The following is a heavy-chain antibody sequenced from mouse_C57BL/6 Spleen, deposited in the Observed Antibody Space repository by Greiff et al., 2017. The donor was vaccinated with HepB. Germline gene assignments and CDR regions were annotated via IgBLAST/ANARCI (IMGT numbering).Heavy chain of an antibody. CDR1: GYSFTGYY. D-gene: IGHD2-12*01. J-gene: IGHJ3*01. V-gene: IGHV1-42*01. CDR3: ARGETYYKFAY. Sequence: EVQLQQSGPELVKPGASVKISCKASGYSFTGYYMNWVKQSPEKSLEWIGEINPSTGGTTYNQKFKAKATLTVDKSSSTAYMQLKSLTSEDSAVYYCARGETYYKFAYWGQGTLVTVSA. CDR2: INPSTGGT.